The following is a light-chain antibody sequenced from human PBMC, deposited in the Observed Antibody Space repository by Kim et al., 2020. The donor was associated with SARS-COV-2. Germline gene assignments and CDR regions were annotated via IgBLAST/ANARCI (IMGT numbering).Light chain of an antibody. V-gene: IGKV1-33*01. Sequence: ASVGDRVTITCQATQDIGNFLNWYQQKPGKAPKLLIYGASNLETGVPSRFSGSGSGTDYTFTISSLQPEDVATYYSQQYDNLPITFGQGTRLEIK. J-gene: IGKJ5*01. CDR2: GAS. CDR1: QDIGNF. CDR3: QQYDNLPIT.